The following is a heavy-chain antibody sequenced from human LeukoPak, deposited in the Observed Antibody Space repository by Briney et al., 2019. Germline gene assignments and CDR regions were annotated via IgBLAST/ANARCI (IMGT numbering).Heavy chain of an antibody. D-gene: IGHD6-19*01. Sequence: PGGSLRLSCVASGFTDYAIHWVRQAPGKVLEWVAFIRYDGSNKYYADSVKGRFTISRDNAKNSLYLQMNSLRAEDTAVYYCARGQWLVRGYFDYWGQGTRVTVSS. J-gene: IGHJ4*02. CDR2: IRYDGSNK. CDR1: GFTDYA. V-gene: IGHV3-30*02. CDR3: ARGQWLVRGYFDY.